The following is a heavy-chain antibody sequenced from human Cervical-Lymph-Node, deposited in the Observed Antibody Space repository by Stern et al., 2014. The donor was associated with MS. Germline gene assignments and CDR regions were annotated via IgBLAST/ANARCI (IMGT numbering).Heavy chain of an antibody. Sequence: VQLVESGGGVVQPGRSLRLSCAASGFTLSSYVMPWVRQAPGKGLEWVALVWFDGTEEYYADSVKGRFTISRDNSRNTLFLQMSSLRVEETAVYYCARVPTSSGWSAVGGFDYWGQGTLVTVSS. D-gene: IGHD6-19*01. CDR3: ARVPTSSGWSAVGGFDY. V-gene: IGHV3-33*01. CDR1: GFTLSSYV. CDR2: VWFDGTEE. J-gene: IGHJ4*02.